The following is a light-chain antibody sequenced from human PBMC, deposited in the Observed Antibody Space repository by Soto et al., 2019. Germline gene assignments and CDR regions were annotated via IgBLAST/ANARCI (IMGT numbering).Light chain of an antibody. CDR3: QQVNVYPST. V-gene: IGKV1-9*01. Sequence: IQLTQSPSSLSASVGDRVTITCRASQGISSYLGWYQQKPGKAPNLLIYDASTLHSGVPSRFSGDGSGTDFTLTIRSLQPEDFATYYCQQVNVYPSTFGGGTKVDIK. CDR2: DAS. CDR1: QGISSY. J-gene: IGKJ4*01.